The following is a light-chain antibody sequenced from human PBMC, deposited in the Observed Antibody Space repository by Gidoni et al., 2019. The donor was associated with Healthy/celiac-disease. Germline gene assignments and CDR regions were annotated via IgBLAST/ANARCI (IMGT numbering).Light chain of an antibody. Sequence: HAVVTPEPSLTVSPGGTVTLTCGSSTGAVTSGHYPYWFQQKPGQAPRTLIYDTSNKHSWTPARFSGSLLGGKAALTLSGAQPEDEAEYYCLLSYSGARGVFGGGTKLTVL. V-gene: IGLV7-46*01. J-gene: IGLJ2*01. CDR1: TGAVTSGHY. CDR2: DTS. CDR3: LLSYSGARGV.